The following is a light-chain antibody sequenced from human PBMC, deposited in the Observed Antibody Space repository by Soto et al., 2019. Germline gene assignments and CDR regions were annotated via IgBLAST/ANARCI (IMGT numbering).Light chain of an antibody. Sequence: IVLTQSPGSLSLSPGERATLSCRASRSVDTDYLAWYQQKPGQAPRLLIHGASNRATGIPDRFSGSGSATDFTLTISRVEPEDSAVYYCQQRSNWPITFGQGTRLEIK. V-gene: IGKV3D-20*02. CDR2: GAS. CDR3: QQRSNWPIT. CDR1: RSVDTDY. J-gene: IGKJ5*01.